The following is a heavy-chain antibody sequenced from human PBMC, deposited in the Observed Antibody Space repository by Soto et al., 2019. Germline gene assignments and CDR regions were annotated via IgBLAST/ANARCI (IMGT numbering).Heavy chain of an antibody. CDR1: GVSLTSGNW. V-gene: IGHV4-4*02. CDR2: IFHDGTA. D-gene: IGHD3-10*01. CDR3: ARLVYDTRLDYMYFDF. Sequence: SETLSLTCAVSGVSLTSGNWWTWVRQSPQRGLEYIGEIFHDGTANYYPSFERRVAMSVDTSRNQFSLKLTSVTAADTAVYFCARLVYDTRLDYMYFDFWGPGTLVTVSS. J-gene: IGHJ4*02.